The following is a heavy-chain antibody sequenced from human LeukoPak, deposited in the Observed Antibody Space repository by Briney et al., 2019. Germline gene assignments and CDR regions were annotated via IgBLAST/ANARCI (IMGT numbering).Heavy chain of an antibody. CDR1: GYTFTGHH. D-gene: IGHD2-15*01. J-gene: IGHJ4*02. V-gene: IGHV1-46*01. Sequence: ASVKVSCKASGYTFTGHHIHWLRQAPGQGPEWMGVISPNDGSTTNAQKFRGRVTMTRDTSTSTVYMELSSLRSEDTAVYYCASDPGRYPMKRGYCSGGSCYYHFDYWGQGTLVTVSS. CDR2: ISPNDGST. CDR3: ASDPGRYPMKRGYCSGGSCYYHFDY.